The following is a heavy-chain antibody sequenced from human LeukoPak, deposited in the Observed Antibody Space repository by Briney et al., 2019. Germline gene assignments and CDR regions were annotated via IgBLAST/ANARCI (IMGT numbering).Heavy chain of an antibody. Sequence: GRSLRLSCAASGFTFSSYGMHWVRQAPGKGLEWVAVIWYDGSNKYYADSVKGRFTISRDNSKNTLYLQMNSLRAEDTAVYYCARDCEVLGDLATILPGFDYWGQGTLVTVSS. CDR2: IWYDGSNK. J-gene: IGHJ4*02. V-gene: IGHV3-33*01. D-gene: IGHD5-24*01. CDR3: ARDCEVLGDLATILPGFDY. CDR1: GFTFSSYG.